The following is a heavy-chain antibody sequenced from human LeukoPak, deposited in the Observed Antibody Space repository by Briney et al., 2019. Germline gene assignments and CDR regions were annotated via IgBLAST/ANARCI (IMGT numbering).Heavy chain of an antibody. V-gene: IGHV3-66*01. CDR3: ARDQTASGYYYGMDV. Sequence: GGSLRLSCAASGFTVSSNYMSWVRQAPGKGLEWVSVIYSGGSTYYADSVKGRFTISRGNSKNTLYLQINSLRAEDTAVYYCARDQTASGYYYGMDVWGQGTTVTVSS. D-gene: IGHD6-25*01. CDR2: IYSGGST. CDR1: GFTVSSNY. J-gene: IGHJ6*02.